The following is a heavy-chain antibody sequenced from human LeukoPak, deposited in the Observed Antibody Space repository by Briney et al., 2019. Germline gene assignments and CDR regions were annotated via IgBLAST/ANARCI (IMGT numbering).Heavy chain of an antibody. D-gene: IGHD5-18*01. CDR1: GGSISSHY. CDR3: AREYSYGYYYFDY. Sequence: PSETLSLTCTVSGGSISSHYWSWIRQPPGKGLGWIGYIYYSGSTNYNPSLKSRVTISVDTSKNQFSLKLSSVTAADTAAYYCAREYSYGYYYFDYWGQGTLVTVSS. CDR2: IYYSGST. J-gene: IGHJ4*02. V-gene: IGHV4-59*11.